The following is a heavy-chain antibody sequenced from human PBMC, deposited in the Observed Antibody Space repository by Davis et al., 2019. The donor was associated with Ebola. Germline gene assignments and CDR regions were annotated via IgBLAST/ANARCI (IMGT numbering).Heavy chain of an antibody. CDR3: ARDRTLAAAGTGFDP. D-gene: IGHD6-13*01. J-gene: IGHJ5*02. Sequence: MPGGSLRLSCTVSGGSISSSSYYWGWIRQPPGKGLEWIGSIYYSGSTYYNPSLKSRVTISVDTSKNQFSLKLSSVTAADTAVYYCARDRTLAAAGTGFDPWGQGTLVTVSS. CDR1: GGSISSSSYY. CDR2: IYYSGST. V-gene: IGHV4-39*07.